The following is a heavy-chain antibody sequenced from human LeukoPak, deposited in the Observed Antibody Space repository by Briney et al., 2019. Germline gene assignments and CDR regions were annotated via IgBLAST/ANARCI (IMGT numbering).Heavy chain of an antibody. CDR3: ARVEAVAGLFAFDI. V-gene: IGHV3-7*01. Sequence: PGGSLRLSCAASGFTFSSYWMSWVRQAPGKGLEWVANIKQDGSEKYYVDSVKGRFTISRDNAKNSLYLQMNSLRAEDTAVYYCARVEAVAGLFAFDIWGQGTMVTVSS. J-gene: IGHJ3*02. D-gene: IGHD6-19*01. CDR2: IKQDGSEK. CDR1: GFTFSSYW.